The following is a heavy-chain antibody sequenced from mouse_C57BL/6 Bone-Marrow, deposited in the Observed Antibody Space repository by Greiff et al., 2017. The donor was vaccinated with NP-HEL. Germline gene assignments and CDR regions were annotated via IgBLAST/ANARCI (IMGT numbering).Heavy chain of an antibody. J-gene: IGHJ1*03. V-gene: IGHV1-64*01. CDR2: IHPNSGST. Sequence: QVQLQQPGAELVKPGASVKLSCKASGYTFTSYWMHWVKQRPGQGLEWIGMIHPNSGSTNYNEKFKSKATLTVDKSSSTAYMQLSSLTSEDSAVYYCARSGLLRPWYFEVWGTGTTVTVSS. CDR1: GYTFTSYW. CDR3: ARSGLLRPWYFEV. D-gene: IGHD2-3*01.